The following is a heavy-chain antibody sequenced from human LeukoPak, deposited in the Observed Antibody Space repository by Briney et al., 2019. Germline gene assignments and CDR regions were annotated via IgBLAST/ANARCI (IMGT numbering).Heavy chain of an antibody. Sequence: SETLSLTCTVSGGSISSSNWRSWVRQPPGGGLEWIGEIYHSGSTNYNPSLKSRVAISVDKSKNQFSLKLSTVTPADTAVYYCARDRGVGATTFDYWGQGTLVTVSS. CDR1: GGSISSSNW. D-gene: IGHD1-26*01. CDR3: ARDRGVGATTFDY. CDR2: IYHSGST. J-gene: IGHJ4*02. V-gene: IGHV4-4*02.